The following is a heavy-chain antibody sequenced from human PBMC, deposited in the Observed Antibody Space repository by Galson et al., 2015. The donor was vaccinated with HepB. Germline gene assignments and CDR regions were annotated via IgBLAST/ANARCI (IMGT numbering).Heavy chain of an antibody. D-gene: IGHD2-15*01. Sequence: SLRLSCAASGFTFSSYGMHWVRQAPGKGLEWVAVISDDGSNKFYADSVKGRFTISRDNSKNTLNLQMNSLRAEDTAVYYCAKDFCSGGSCYGDYYYLDVWGKGTTVTVSS. CDR1: GFTFSSYG. J-gene: IGHJ6*03. V-gene: IGHV3-30*18. CDR2: ISDDGSNK. CDR3: AKDFCSGGSCYGDYYYLDV.